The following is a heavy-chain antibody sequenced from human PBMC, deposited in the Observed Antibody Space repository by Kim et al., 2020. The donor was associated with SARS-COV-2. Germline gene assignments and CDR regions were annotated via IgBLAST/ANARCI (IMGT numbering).Heavy chain of an antibody. V-gene: IGHV3-33*01. J-gene: IGHJ6*02. Sequence: GGSLRLSCAASGFTFSSYGMHWVRQAPGKGLEWVAVIWYDGSNKYYADSVKGRFTISRDNSKNTLYLQMNSLRAEDTAVYYCARDCGVEWIQLWKYGMDVWGQGTTVTVSS. CDR1: GFTFSSYG. CDR3: ARDCGVEWIQLWKYGMDV. CDR2: IWYDGSNK. D-gene: IGHD5-18*01.